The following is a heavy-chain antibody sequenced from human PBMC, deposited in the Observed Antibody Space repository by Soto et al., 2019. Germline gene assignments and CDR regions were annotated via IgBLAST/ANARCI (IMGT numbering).Heavy chain of an antibody. Sequence: EVHLVESGGGLVQPGESLRLSCAASGFTFSSHSMNWVRQAPGKGLEWVSYIDSSSSIIHYTDSVKGRFTISRDNAKNSLYLQMNSLRDEDTAVYYCARGYSWHDQIFDYWGQGTLVTVSS. D-gene: IGHD5-12*01. CDR2: IDSSSSII. J-gene: IGHJ4*02. V-gene: IGHV3-48*02. CDR3: ARGYSWHDQIFDY. CDR1: GFTFSSHS.